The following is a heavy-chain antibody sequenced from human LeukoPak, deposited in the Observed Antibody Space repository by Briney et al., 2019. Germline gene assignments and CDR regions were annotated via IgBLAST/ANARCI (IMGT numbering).Heavy chain of an antibody. J-gene: IGHJ4*02. CDR1: GFIFSNYA. Sequence: GGSLRLSCAASGFIFSNYAMNWVRQAPGKGLEWVSVISDSGGSTYYADSVKGRFTISRDNSKNTLYLQMNSLRAEDTAVYYCARDSSGSYEYYFDYWGQGTLVTVSS. D-gene: IGHD1-26*01. V-gene: IGHV3-23*01. CDR3: ARDSSGSYEYYFDY. CDR2: ISDSGGST.